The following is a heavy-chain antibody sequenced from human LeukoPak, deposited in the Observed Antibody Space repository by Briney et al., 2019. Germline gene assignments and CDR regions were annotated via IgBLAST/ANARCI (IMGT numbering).Heavy chain of an antibody. CDR2: ISYDGSNK. Sequence: GRSLRLSCAASGFTFSSYGMHWVRQAPGKGLEWVAVISYDGSNKYYADSVKGRFTISRDNSKNTLYLQMNSLRAEDTAVYYCAKSVVATRYLVDYWAREPWSPSPQ. J-gene: IGHJ4*02. CDR1: GFTFSSYG. D-gene: IGHD5-12*01. V-gene: IGHV3-30*18. CDR3: AKSVVATRYLVDY.